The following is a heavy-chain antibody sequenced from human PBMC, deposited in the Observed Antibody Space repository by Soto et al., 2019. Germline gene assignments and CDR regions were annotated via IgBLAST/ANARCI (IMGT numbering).Heavy chain of an antibody. CDR2: ISIDGTRK. CDR1: GFTFSRYA. Sequence: QVQLVESGGGVVQPVKSLRLSCAASGFTFSRYAMHWVRQAPGKGLEWVAVISIDGTRKHYAESLKGRLAISRDNSQNALYLHMDSLRAEDTAVYYCVKDGEGSGWSGLDSWGQGTLVTVSS. CDR3: VKDGEGSGWSGLDS. J-gene: IGHJ4*02. V-gene: IGHV3-30*18. D-gene: IGHD6-19*01.